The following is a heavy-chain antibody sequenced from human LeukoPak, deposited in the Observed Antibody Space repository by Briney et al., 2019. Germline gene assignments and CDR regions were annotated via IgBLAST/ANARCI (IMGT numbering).Heavy chain of an antibody. D-gene: IGHD3-16*01. CDR3: AGGTGYFDY. Sequence: PGGSLRLSCAASGFTFSSFGMNWVRQAPGKGLEWVAVIWYDGNNKNYADSVKGRFTISRDNSKNTLYLQMNSLRAEDTAVYYCAGGTGYFDYWGQGTLVTVSS. J-gene: IGHJ4*02. CDR1: GFTFSSFG. CDR2: IWYDGNNK. V-gene: IGHV3-33*01.